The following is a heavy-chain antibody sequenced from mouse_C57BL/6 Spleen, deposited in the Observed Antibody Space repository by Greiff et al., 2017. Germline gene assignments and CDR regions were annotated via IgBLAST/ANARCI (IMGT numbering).Heavy chain of an antibody. V-gene: IGHV3-6*01. J-gene: IGHJ1*03. CDR1: GYSITSGYY. CDR2: ISYDGSN. D-gene: IGHD1-1*01. CDR3: ARGPIYYGSSHWYFDV. Sequence: VQLKESGPGLVKPSQSLSLTCSVTGYSITSGYYWNWIRQFPGNKLEWMGYISYDGSNNYNPSLKNRISITRDTSKNQFFLKLNSVTTEDTATYYCARGPIYYGSSHWYFDVWGTGTTVTVSS.